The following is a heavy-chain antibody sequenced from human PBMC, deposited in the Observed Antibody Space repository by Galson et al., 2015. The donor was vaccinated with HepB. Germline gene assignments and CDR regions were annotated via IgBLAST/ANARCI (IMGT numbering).Heavy chain of an antibody. CDR1: GFTVSNNY. CDR2: IYSGGST. J-gene: IGHJ3*01. V-gene: IGHV3-53*01. CDR3: GRDTRSLGALDV. Sequence: SLRLSCAASGFTVSNNYMTWVRQAPGKGLEWVSVIYSGGSTYYADSVKGLVTISSDNSKNTLYLQMSSLRAEDTAVYYCGRDTRSLGALDVWGQGTMVTVSS. D-gene: IGHD3-16*01.